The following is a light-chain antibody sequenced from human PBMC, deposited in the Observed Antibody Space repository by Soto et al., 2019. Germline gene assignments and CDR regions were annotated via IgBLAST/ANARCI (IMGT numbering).Light chain of an antibody. V-gene: IGKV3-11*01. CDR3: QQRNNWPFT. J-gene: IGKJ3*01. CDR1: QSIKTF. CDR2: DAS. Sequence: EVVLTQSPATLSLSPGESATLSCRASQSIKTFLAWYQQKPGQAPRLLIYDASNRATAIPARFSGSGSGTDFTLTISRLEAEDLGVYYCQQRNNWPFTFGPGTKVDIK.